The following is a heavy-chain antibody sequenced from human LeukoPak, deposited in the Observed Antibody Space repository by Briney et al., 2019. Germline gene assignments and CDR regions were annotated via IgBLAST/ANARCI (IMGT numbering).Heavy chain of an antibody. J-gene: IGHJ4*02. CDR2: IGIRGDT. CDR1: GFTFIDYD. D-gene: IGHD6-19*01. V-gene: IGHV3-13*01. Sequence: GGSLRLSCAASGFTFIDYDMHWVRQVIGKGLEWVSAIGIRGDTHYSGSVKGRFTIPRENAESSLYLQMNSLRAEDTAVHYCARGGIQVSGIDEFDYWGQGTLVTVSS. CDR3: ARGGIQVSGIDEFDY.